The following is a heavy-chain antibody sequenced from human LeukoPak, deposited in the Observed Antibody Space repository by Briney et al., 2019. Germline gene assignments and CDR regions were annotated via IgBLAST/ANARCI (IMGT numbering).Heavy chain of an antibody. CDR2: TSHSGTT. CDR3: AKTTRASIRSAFDI. J-gene: IGHJ3*02. CDR1: GGSITTSSYY. Sequence: SETLSLTCTVSGGSITTSSYYWGWVRQPPGKGLEWIGCTSHSGTTFYSPSLRSRVSISVDTSNSQLSLKLSSMTATDTAVYYCAKTTRASIRSAFDIWGQGTLVTVSS. V-gene: IGHV4-39*01. D-gene: IGHD1-7*01.